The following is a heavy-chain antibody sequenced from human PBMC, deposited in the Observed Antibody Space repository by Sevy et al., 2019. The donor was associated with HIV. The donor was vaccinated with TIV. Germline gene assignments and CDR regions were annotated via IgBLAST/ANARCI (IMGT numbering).Heavy chain of an antibody. CDR1: GYTFTSYG. J-gene: IGHJ4*02. Sequence: ASVKVSCKASGYTFTSYGISWVRQAPGQGLEWMGWISAYNGNTNYAQKLQGRVTMTTDTSTSTAYMELRSLRSDDTAVYYCARADSSSWPAGFDYWGQGTLVTVSS. V-gene: IGHV1-18*01. CDR2: ISAYNGNT. D-gene: IGHD6-13*01. CDR3: ARADSSSWPAGFDY.